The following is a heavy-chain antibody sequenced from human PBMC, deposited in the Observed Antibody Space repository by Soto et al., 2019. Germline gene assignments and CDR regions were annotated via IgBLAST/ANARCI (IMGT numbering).Heavy chain of an antibody. CDR3: ARGEGIAVAGRGYNWFDP. D-gene: IGHD6-19*01. CDR2: TYYRSKWYN. Sequence: SQTLSLTCAISGDSVSSNSAAWNWIRQSPSRGLEWLGRTYYRSKWYNDYAVSVKSRITINPDTSKNQFSLQLNSVTPEDTAVYYCARGEGIAVAGRGYNWFDPWGQGTLVTVSS. CDR1: GDSVSSNSAA. V-gene: IGHV6-1*01. J-gene: IGHJ5*02.